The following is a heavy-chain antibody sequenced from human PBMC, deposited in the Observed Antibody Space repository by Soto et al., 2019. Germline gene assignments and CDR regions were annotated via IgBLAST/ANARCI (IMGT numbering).Heavy chain of an antibody. CDR3: AREGPGKPLYF. Sequence: QVQLVQSGAEVKKPGSSVKVSCKASGYTFSSYSIDWLRQDPGQGLEWMGRIIPMVGLTNYAEKFQGRLGITADKSTSTVYMELSSLTPDDSPVYYCAREGPGKPLYFWGQGSLVTFSS. V-gene: IGHV1-69*08. CDR1: GYTFSSYS. J-gene: IGHJ4*02. CDR2: IIPMVGLT.